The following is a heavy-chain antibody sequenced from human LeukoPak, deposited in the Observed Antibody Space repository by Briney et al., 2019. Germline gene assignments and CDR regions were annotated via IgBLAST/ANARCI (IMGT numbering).Heavy chain of an antibody. CDR2: IYHSGST. Sequence: SETLSLTCTVSGYSISSGYYWGWIRQPPGKGLEWIGSIYHSGSTYYNPSLKSRVTISVDTSKNQFSLKLSSVTAADTAVYYCARNTTSYCSSTSCAPHNWFDPWGQGTLVTVFS. V-gene: IGHV4-38-2*02. D-gene: IGHD2-2*01. CDR1: GYSISSGYY. CDR3: ARNTTSYCSSTSCAPHNWFDP. J-gene: IGHJ5*02.